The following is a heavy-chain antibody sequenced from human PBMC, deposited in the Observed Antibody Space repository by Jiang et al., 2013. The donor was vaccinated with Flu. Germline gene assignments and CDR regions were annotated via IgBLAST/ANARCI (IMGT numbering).Heavy chain of an antibody. CDR2: IYYSGST. CDR1: GGSISSYY. V-gene: IGHV4-59*08. Sequence: LLKPSETLSLTCTVSGGSISSYYWSWIRQPPGKGLEWIGYIYYSGSTNYNPSLKSRVTISVDTSKNQFSLKLSSVTAADTAVYYCARGIHEMANYYFDYWGQGTLVTVSS. CDR3: ARGIHEMANYYFDY. D-gene: IGHD5-24*01. J-gene: IGHJ4*02.